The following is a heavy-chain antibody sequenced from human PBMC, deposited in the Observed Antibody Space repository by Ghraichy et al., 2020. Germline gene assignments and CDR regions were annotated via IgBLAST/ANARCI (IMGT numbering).Heavy chain of an antibody. Sequence: GSLRLSCAASGFIFSGYWMSWVRQAPGKGLEWVDNIKKDGSEKYYVDSVKGRFTISRDNAKNSLNLQMNSLRAEDTAVYYCARDLGGGRYVEYWGQGALVTVSS. CDR3: ARDLGGGRYVEY. CDR2: IKKDGSEK. V-gene: IGHV3-7*01. CDR1: GFIFSGYW. J-gene: IGHJ4*02. D-gene: IGHD3-16*01.